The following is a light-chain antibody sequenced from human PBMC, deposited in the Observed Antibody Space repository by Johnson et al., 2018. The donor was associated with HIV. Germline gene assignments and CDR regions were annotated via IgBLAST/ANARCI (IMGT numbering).Light chain of an antibody. CDR2: DNN. V-gene: IGLV1-51*01. J-gene: IGLJ1*01. Sequence: QPVLTRPPSVSAASGQKVDISCSGGSSNIENNYVSWYQHLPQRAPKLLISDNNNRPSGIPDRFSGSKSGASATLDITGLQTGDEATYYCGTWDNSLNVYVFGTGTKVTVL. CDR3: GTWDNSLNVYV. CDR1: SSNIENNY.